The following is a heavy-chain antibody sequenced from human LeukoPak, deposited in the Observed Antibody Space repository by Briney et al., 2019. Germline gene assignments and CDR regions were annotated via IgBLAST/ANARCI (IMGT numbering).Heavy chain of an antibody. CDR3: ARPKYSSGWYLRHDAFDI. Sequence: SETLSLTCAVYGGSFSGYYWSWIRQPPGKGLEWIGEINHSGSTNYNPSLKSRVTISVDTSKNQFSLKLSSVTAADTAVYYCARPKYSSGWYLRHDAFDIWGQGTMVTVSS. D-gene: IGHD6-19*01. V-gene: IGHV4-34*01. J-gene: IGHJ3*02. CDR1: GGSFSGYY. CDR2: INHSGST.